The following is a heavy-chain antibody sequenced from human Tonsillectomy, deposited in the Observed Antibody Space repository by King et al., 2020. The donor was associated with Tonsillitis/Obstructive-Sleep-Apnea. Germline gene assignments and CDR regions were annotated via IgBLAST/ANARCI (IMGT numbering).Heavy chain of an antibody. CDR1: GFTFSSYV. D-gene: IGHD4-23*01. J-gene: IGHJ6*03. CDR3: ARDGDNSRYMDV. Sequence: VQLVESGGGVVQPGMSLRVSCAASGFTFSSYVMHWVRQAPGKGLEWVALISFDGSNKYYAGSVKGRFTISRDNSKNTLYLEMNSLRTEDTAVYYCARDGDNSRYMDVWGKGTTVTVS. CDR2: ISFDGSNK. V-gene: IGHV3-30*04.